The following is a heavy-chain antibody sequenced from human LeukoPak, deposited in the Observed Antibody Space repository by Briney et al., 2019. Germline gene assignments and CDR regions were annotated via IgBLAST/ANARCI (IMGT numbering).Heavy chain of an antibody. V-gene: IGHV4-59*01. J-gene: IGHJ4*02. CDR2: IYYSGST. CDR3: ARGGYSGYFDY. CDR1: GGSISSYY. Sequence: PSETLSLTCTVSGGSISSYYWSWIRQPPGKGLEWIGYIYYSGSTNYNPSLKGRVTISVDTSKNQFSLKLSSVTAADTAVYYCARGGYSGYFDYWGQGTLVTVSS. D-gene: IGHD5-12*01.